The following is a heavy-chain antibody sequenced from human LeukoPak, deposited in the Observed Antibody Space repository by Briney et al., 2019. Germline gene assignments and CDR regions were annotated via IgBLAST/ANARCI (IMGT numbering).Heavy chain of an antibody. D-gene: IGHD2-2*01. CDR3: AKFIPPANQLPNPAYLDS. J-gene: IGHJ4*02. CDR2: IGGSGRST. CDR1: GFTFSSFA. V-gene: IGHV3-23*01. Sequence: GGSLRLSCAASGFTFSSFAMSWVRQAPGKGLDWVSGIGGSGRSTYYADSVKGRFTISRDNSRYTLYLQMSSLRAEDTALYYCAKFIPPANQLPNPAYLDSWGQGTLVTVSS.